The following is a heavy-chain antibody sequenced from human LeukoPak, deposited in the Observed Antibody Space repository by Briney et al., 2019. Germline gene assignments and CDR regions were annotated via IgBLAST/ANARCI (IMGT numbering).Heavy chain of an antibody. Sequence: PGGSLRLSCAASGFTFSNYAMHWVRQAPGKGLEWVAVISYDGSNKYYADSVKGRFTISRDNSKNTLYLQMNSLRAEDTAVYYCAKAYGQQLVPGYWGQGTLVTVSS. CDR1: GFTFSNYA. CDR3: AKAYGQQLVPGY. V-gene: IGHV3-30*04. J-gene: IGHJ4*02. CDR2: ISYDGSNK. D-gene: IGHD6-13*01.